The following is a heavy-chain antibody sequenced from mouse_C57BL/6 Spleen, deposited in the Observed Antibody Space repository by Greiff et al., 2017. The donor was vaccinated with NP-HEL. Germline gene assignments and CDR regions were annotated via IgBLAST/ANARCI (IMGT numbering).Heavy chain of an antibody. J-gene: IGHJ2*01. Sequence: DVKLVESGGGLVKPGGSLKLSCAASGFTFSSYAMSWVRQTPEKRLEWVATISDGGSYTYYPDNVKGRFTISRDNAKNNLYLQMSHLKSEDTAMYYCARDHDGYGYWGQGTTLTVSS. D-gene: IGHD2-3*01. CDR1: GFTFSSYA. V-gene: IGHV5-4*01. CDR3: ARDHDGYGY. CDR2: ISDGGSYT.